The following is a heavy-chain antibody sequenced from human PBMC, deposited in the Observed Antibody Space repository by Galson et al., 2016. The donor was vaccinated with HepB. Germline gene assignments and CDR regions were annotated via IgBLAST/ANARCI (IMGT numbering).Heavy chain of an antibody. Sequence: TLSLTCTVSGGSISSGDYFWNWIRQHPGKGLEWIGYIYTSVTTNYNPSLKSRLTMSVDTSTKQFYLKVNSVTAADTAVYYCARQSLGYTYADDAFDIWGQGTTVTVSS. CDR1: GGSISSGDYF. V-gene: IGHV4-31*03. CDR3: ARQSLGYTYADDAFDI. D-gene: IGHD5-18*01. CDR2: IYTSVTT. J-gene: IGHJ3*02.